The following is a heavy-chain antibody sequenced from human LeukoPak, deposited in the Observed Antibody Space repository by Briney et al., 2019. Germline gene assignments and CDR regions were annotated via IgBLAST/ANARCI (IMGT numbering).Heavy chain of an antibody. V-gene: IGHV1-2*02. CDR2: INPNSGGT. J-gene: IGHJ6*02. CDR3: ARDPDIVATIPGGLYYYYGMDV. CDR1: GYTFTGYY. Sequence: ASVKASCKASGYTFTGYYMHWVRQAPGQGLEWMGWINPNSGGTNYAQKFQGRVTMTRDTSISTAYMELSRLRSDDTAVYYCARDPDIVATIPGGLYYYYGMDVWGQGTTVTVSS. D-gene: IGHD5-12*01.